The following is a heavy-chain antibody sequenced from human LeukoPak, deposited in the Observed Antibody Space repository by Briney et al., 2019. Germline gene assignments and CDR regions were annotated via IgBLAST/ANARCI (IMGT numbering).Heavy chain of an antibody. CDR3: ARDGLVAAAPFDY. CDR2: ISAYNGNT. V-gene: IGHV1-18*01. D-gene: IGHD6-13*01. CDR1: GYTSTSYG. Sequence: ASVKVSCKASGYTSTSYGISWVRQAPGQGLEWMGWISAYNGNTNYAQKLQGRVTMTTGTSTSTACMELRSLRSDDTAVYYCARDGLVAAAPFDYWGQGTLVTVSS. J-gene: IGHJ4*02.